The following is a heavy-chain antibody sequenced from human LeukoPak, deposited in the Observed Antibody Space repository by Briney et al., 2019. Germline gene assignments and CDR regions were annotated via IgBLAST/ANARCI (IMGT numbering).Heavy chain of an antibody. V-gene: IGHV4-59*01. D-gene: IGHD3-10*01. J-gene: IGHJ6*02. CDR3: ARDSGLDV. CDR2: IYYTGST. Sequence: PSETLSLTCTVSGGSISTYYWSWIRQSPGKGLEWIGYIYYTGSTNYNPSLKSRVTISVDTSKKQFSLKLSSVTAADTAVYYCARDSGLDVWGQGTTVTVSS. CDR1: GGSISTYY.